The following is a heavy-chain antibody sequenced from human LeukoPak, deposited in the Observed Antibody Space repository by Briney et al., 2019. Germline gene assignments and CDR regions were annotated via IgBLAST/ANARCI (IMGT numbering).Heavy chain of an antibody. CDR1: GFTFSSYA. CDR2: ISYDGSNK. Sequence: GGSLRLSCAASGFTFSSYAMHWVRQAPGKGLEWVAVISYDGSNKYYADSGKGRFTISRDNSKNQLYLQMNSLRPEDAAVYYCAKGVRGVIAYYLDYWGQGTLVTVSS. J-gene: IGHJ4*02. D-gene: IGHD3-10*01. CDR3: AKGVRGVIAYYLDY. V-gene: IGHV3-30*01.